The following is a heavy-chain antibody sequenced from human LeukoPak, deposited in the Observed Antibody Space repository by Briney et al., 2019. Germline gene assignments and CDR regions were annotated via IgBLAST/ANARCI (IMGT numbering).Heavy chain of an antibody. J-gene: IGHJ5*02. V-gene: IGHV3-9*01. D-gene: IGHD3-10*01. Sequence: PGGSLRLSCAASGFTFDDYAMHWVRQAPGKGLEWVSGISWNSGSIGYADSVKGRFTISRDNVKNSLYLQMNSLRAEDAAVYYCARADSGGYGAWGQGTLVTVSS. CDR1: GFTFDDYA. CDR2: ISWNSGSI. CDR3: ARADSGGYGA.